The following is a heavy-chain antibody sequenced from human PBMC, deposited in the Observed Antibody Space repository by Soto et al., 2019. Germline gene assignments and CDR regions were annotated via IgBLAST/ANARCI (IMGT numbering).Heavy chain of an antibody. CDR2: MNPDSGNT. J-gene: IGHJ6*02. CDR3: ARWAVRGVITP. D-gene: IGHD3-10*01. Sequence: QEQLVQSGAEVKKPGASVKVSCKASGYTFTSYDINWVRQATGQGREWMGWMNPDSGNTGYAQKFQGRVTMTRDTSLNPAYRELSSLRSEDTAVYYCARWAVRGVITPWGQGSTVTVSS. V-gene: IGHV1-8*01. CDR1: GYTFTSYD.